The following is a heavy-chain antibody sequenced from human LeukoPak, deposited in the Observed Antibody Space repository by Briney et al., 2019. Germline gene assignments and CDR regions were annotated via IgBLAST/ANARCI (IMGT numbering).Heavy chain of an antibody. V-gene: IGHV3-30-3*01. D-gene: IGHD1-26*01. CDR3: AKDLEPQLVGAADY. CDR2: ISYDGSNK. CDR1: GFTFSSYA. J-gene: IGHJ4*02. Sequence: GGSLRLSCAASGFTFSSYAMHWVRQAPGKGLEWVAVISYDGSNKYYVDSVKGRFTISRDNSKNTLYLQMNSLRAEDTAVYYCAKDLEPQLVGAADYWGQGTLVTVSS.